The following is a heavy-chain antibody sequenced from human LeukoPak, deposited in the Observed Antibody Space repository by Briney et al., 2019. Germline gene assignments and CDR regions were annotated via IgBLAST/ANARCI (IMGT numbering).Heavy chain of an antibody. CDR3: ARVSSGYCASWPSNCFGP. CDR1: GLTVSSY. V-gene: IGHV3-53*01. Sequence: PGGSLRLSCAASGLTVSSYMSWVRQAPGKGLECVSVIYTGGSTYYAESVKGRFTISRDSSKNAVYLQMNTLRAEDTAVYYCARVSSGYCASWPSNCFGPWGQGTLVTVSS. J-gene: IGHJ5*02. D-gene: IGHD2-8*02. CDR2: IYTGGST.